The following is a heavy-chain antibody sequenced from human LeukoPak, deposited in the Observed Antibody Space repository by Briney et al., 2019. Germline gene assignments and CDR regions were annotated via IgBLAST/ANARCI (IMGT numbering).Heavy chain of an antibody. CDR3: ARVLGNSAFDI. Sequence: SETLSLTCTVSGGSLSSGHYYWTWIRQRPGRGLEWIGYIFYSGSTYYNPSLKSRITISVDTSRNQFSLKLSSVTAADTAVYYCARVLGNSAFDIWGQGTMVTVSS. J-gene: IGHJ3*02. CDR1: GGSLSSGHYY. D-gene: IGHD3-16*01. CDR2: IFYSGST. V-gene: IGHV4-30-4*08.